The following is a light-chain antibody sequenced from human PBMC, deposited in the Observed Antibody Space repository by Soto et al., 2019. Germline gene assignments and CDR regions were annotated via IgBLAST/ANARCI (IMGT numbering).Light chain of an antibody. CDR1: QSVSRNY. J-gene: IGKJ2*01. CDR3: QQYGNKPYT. Sequence: DIVLTQSPGTLSLSPGERATLSCRASQSVSRNYIAWYQQKPGQAPRLLVYGASTRATRVPDRFSGSGSGTDFTLTINRLEPEDFAVYYCQQYGNKPYTFGQGTKLEI. CDR2: GAS. V-gene: IGKV3-20*01.